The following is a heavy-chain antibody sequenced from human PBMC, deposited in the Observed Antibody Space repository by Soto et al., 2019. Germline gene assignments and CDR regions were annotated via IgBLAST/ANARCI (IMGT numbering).Heavy chain of an antibody. D-gene: IGHD6-6*01. CDR3: ARGRGFYSSSDEFYFYSMDV. V-gene: IGHV1-69*06. J-gene: IGHJ6*02. Sequence: SVKVSCKDSVGTFSNYAINWVRQAPGQSLEWMGGIIPIFGAATYAQKFQGRVRVTADKYRGIAYMEVSSLRSEDTAVYYCARGRGFYSSSDEFYFYSMDVWGQGTTVTVSS. CDR2: IIPIFGAA. CDR1: VGTFSNYA.